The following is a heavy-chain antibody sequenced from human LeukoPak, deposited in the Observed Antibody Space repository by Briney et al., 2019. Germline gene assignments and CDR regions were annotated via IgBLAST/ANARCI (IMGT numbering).Heavy chain of an antibody. CDR1: GGSISSYY. CDR2: INTSGST. CDR3: AREGSGSYLGYYYYMEV. D-gene: IGHD3-10*01. V-gene: IGHV4-4*07. J-gene: IGHJ6*03. Sequence: SETLSLTCTVSGGSISSYYYSWIRQPAGKGLEWIVRINTSGSTNYNPSLKSRVTISADKSKKQFSLRLTSVTAADTAVYYCAREGSGSYLGYYYYMEVWGTGTTVTVSS.